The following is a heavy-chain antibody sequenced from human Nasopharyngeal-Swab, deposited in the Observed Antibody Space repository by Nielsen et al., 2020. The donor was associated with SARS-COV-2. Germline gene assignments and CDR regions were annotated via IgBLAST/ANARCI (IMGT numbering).Heavy chain of an antibody. D-gene: IGHD6-6*01. Sequence: GESLKISCEASGFSLNSYNLNWVRQAPGKGLEWLAFVSATSHTIFYADSVEGRFSISRDNAKNSLFLDMRSLRAEDTAVFYCARDAHYSSSKGGFDMWGQGTLVTVGS. J-gene: IGHJ3*02. CDR2: VSATSHTI. CDR3: ARDAHYSSSKGGFDM. V-gene: IGHV3-48*04. CDR1: GFSLNSYN.